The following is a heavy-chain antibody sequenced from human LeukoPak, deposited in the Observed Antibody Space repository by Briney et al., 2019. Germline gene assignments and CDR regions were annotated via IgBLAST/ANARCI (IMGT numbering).Heavy chain of an antibody. J-gene: IGHJ3*02. D-gene: IGHD4-17*01. CDR2: IKHDGSEK. CDR3: ATIDYGAFDI. V-gene: IGHV3-7*03. CDR1: GFTFSNYW. Sequence: GGSLRLSCAASGFTFSNYWMTWVRQAPGKGLEWVANIKHDGSEKYDVDSVKGRFTISRDNAKNSLYLQMNSLRAEDTAVYYCATIDYGAFDIWGQGTMVAVSS.